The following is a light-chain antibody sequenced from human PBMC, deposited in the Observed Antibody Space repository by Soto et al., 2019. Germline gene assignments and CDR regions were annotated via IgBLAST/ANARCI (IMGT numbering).Light chain of an antibody. Sequence: EIVMTQSPATLSVSPGERATLSCRASQSVSSNLAWYQQKPGQAPRLLIYGASTRATGIPVRFSGSGSGTEFTLSISILQSEDFAVYYCQQYNNWPLLTFGQGTKVDIK. CDR3: QQYNNWPLLT. V-gene: IGKV3-15*01. CDR2: GAS. CDR1: QSVSSN. J-gene: IGKJ1*01.